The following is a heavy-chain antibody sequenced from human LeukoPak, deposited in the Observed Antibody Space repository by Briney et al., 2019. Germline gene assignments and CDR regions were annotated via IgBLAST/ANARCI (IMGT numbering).Heavy chain of an antibody. CDR1: GDSITNTRYY. CDR3: ARLSGYSYGYPNWFDP. Sequence: PSETLSLTCTVSGDSITNTRYYWGWIRQPPGKGLEWIGTIYYSGSTYYNASLKSRVTISRDTSKNQFSLKLSSVTAADTAVYYCARLSGYSYGYPNWFDPWGQGTLVTVSS. J-gene: IGHJ5*02. V-gene: IGHV4-39*07. CDR2: IYYSGST. D-gene: IGHD5-18*01.